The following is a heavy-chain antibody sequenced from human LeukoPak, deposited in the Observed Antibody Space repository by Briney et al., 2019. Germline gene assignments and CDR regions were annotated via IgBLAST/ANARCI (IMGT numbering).Heavy chain of an antibody. Sequence: PSETLSLTCAVYGESFSGYYWSWIRQPPGKGLEWIGEINHSGSTNYNPSLKSRVTISVDTSKNQFSLKLSSVTAADTAVYYCARAILTPSGYVWYFDLWGRGTLVTVSS. V-gene: IGHV4-34*01. D-gene: IGHD3-3*01. CDR2: INHSGST. CDR1: GESFSGYY. CDR3: ARAILTPSGYVWYFDL. J-gene: IGHJ2*01.